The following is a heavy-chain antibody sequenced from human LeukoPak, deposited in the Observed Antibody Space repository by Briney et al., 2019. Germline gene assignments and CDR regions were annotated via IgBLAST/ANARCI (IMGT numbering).Heavy chain of an antibody. Sequence: PSVTLSLTCAVSGGSISSSNWWSWVRQPPGQGLEWIGEIYHSGSTNYNPSLKSRVTISVDKSKNQFSLKLSSVTAADTAVYYCARLWGSSWSAEYFQHWGQGTLVTVSS. J-gene: IGHJ1*01. CDR3: ARLWGSSWSAEYFQH. D-gene: IGHD6-13*01. V-gene: IGHV4-4*02. CDR1: GGSISSSNW. CDR2: IYHSGST.